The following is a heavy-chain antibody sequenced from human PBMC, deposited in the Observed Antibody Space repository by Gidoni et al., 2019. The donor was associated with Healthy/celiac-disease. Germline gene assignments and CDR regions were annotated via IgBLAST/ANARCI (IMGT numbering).Heavy chain of an antibody. CDR3: ARDLKQGNYYYYGMDV. Sequence: QVQLVESGGGVVQPGRSLRLSCAASGFTFSSYGMHWVRQAPGKGLEWVAVIWYDGSNNYYADSVKGRFTISRDNSKNTLYLQMNSLRAEDTAVYYCARDLKQGNYYYYGMDVWGQGTTVTVSS. CDR1: GFTFSSYG. CDR2: IWYDGSNN. J-gene: IGHJ6*02. V-gene: IGHV3-33*01.